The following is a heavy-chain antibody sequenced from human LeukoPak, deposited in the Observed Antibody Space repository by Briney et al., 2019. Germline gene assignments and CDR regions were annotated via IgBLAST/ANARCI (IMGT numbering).Heavy chain of an antibody. Sequence: GGSLRLSCAASGFTFGSYGMHWVRQAPGKGLEWVAFIRYDGSNKYYADSVKSRFTISRDNSKNTLYLQMNSLRAEDTAVYYCAKLGGSSSSWFDYWGQGTLVTVSS. CDR2: IRYDGSNK. J-gene: IGHJ4*02. V-gene: IGHV3-30*02. CDR3: AKLGGSSSSWFDY. D-gene: IGHD6-13*01. CDR1: GFTFGSYG.